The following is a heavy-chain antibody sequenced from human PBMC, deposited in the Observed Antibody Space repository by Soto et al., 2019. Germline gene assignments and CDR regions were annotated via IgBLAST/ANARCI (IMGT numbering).Heavy chain of an antibody. V-gene: IGHV2-5*01. CDR2: IYWNDGN. J-gene: IGHJ4*01. Sequence: QITLKASRPTLIKPTQTPTLTCTFSGSSLTTSSVAVGWIRQPPGKALEWLAVIYWNDGNRFSPSLRTRLTITKDTSKKQVVLTMTNLDPVDTATYFCAHSRSATPAYFDYWGHGTLVSVSS. CDR1: GSSLTTSSVA. D-gene: IGHD2-15*01. CDR3: AHSRSATPAYFDY.